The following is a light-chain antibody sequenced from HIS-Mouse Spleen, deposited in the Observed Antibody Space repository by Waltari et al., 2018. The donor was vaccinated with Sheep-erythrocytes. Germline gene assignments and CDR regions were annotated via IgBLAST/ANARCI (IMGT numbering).Light chain of an antibody. J-gene: IGLJ1*01. CDR1: SSAVGGYNY. V-gene: IGLV2-11*01. Sequence: QSALTQPRSVSGSPGQSVTISCTGTSSAVGGYNYVPWYQQHPGKAPKLMIYDVSKRPSGVPDRFSGSKSGNTASLTISGLQAEDEADYYCCSYVGSYNHVFATGTKVTVL. CDR2: DVS. CDR3: CSYVGSYNHV.